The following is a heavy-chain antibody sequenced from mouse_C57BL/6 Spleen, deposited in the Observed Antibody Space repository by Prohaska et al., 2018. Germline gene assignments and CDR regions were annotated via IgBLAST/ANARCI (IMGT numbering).Heavy chain of an antibody. D-gene: IGHD3-2*02. CDR2: IYPGDGDT. CDR3: ARALDSSGYYFDY. V-gene: IGHV1-82*01. CDR1: GYAFSSSW. J-gene: IGHJ2*01. Sequence: SVKISCKASGYAFSSSWMNWVKQRPGKGLEWIGRIYPGDGDTNYNGKFKGKATLTADKSSSTAYMQLSSLTSEDSAVYVCARALDSSGYYFDYWGQGTTLTVSS.